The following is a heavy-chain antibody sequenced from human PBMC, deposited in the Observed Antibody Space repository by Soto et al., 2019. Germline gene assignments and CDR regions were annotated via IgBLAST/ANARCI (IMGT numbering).Heavy chain of an antibody. J-gene: IGHJ2*01. CDR1: GYTFTSYG. CDR2: ISAYNGNT. CDR3: ARLVVVPAIYLPSWYFDL. Sequence: QVQLVQSGAEVKKPGASVKVSCKASGYTFTSYGISWVRQAPGQGLEWMGWISAYNGNTNYAQKLQGRVTMTTDTSTSREYMELRSLRSDDTAVYYCARLVVVPAIYLPSWYFDLWGRGTLVTVSS. D-gene: IGHD2-21*02. V-gene: IGHV1-18*01.